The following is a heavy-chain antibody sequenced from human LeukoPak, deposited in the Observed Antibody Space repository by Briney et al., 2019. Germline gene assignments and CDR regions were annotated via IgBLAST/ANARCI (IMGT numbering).Heavy chain of an antibody. CDR1: GFTFSSYE. Sequence: GGSLRLSCAASGFTFSSYEMNWVRQAPGKGLEWVSDTSSRGSTKYYADSVKGRFTISRDNAKNSLYVQMNILRAEDTAIYYSARDYEYDSSGDAFDNWGQGTMVTVSS. CDR3: ARDYEYDSSGDAFDN. D-gene: IGHD3-22*01. J-gene: IGHJ3*02. CDR2: TSSRGSTK. V-gene: IGHV3-48*03.